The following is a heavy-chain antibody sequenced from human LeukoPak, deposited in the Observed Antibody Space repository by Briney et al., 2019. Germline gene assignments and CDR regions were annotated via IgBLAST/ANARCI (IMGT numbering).Heavy chain of an antibody. CDR2: INHSGST. D-gene: IGHD1-26*01. CDR3: ARVLGPFDY. V-gene: IGHV4-34*01. Sequence: VLELIGEINHSGSTNYTPSLKSRVTISVDTSKNQFSLKLSSVTAADTAVYYCARVLGPFDYWGQGTLVTVSS. J-gene: IGHJ4*02.